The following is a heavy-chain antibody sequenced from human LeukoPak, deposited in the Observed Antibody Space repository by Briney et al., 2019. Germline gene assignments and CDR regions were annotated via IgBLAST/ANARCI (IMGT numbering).Heavy chain of an antibody. D-gene: IGHD4-23*01. CDR1: GFTLSSYA. CDR2: ISGSGGST. CDR3: AKLLTTVVTSIDY. J-gene: IGHJ4*02. Sequence: GGSLRLSCAASGFTLSSYAMSWVRQAPGKGLEWVSAISGSGGSTYYADSVKGRFTISRDNSRNTLYLQMNSLRAEDTAVYYCAKLLTTVVTSIDYWGQGTLVTVSS. V-gene: IGHV3-23*01.